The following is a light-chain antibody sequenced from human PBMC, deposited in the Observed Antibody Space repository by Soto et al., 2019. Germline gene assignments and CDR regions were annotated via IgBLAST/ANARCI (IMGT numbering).Light chain of an antibody. V-gene: IGKV3-15*01. J-gene: IGKJ1*01. CDR2: GAS. CDR3: HQYNNWPPWT. Sequence: EVVMTQSPATLSVSPGERATLSCRASQSVSSNLAWYQQKPDQAPRLLIYGASTRATGIPARFSGSGSGTEFTLTISILQSEDFAVYYCHQYNNWPPWTFGQGTKVEIK. CDR1: QSVSSN.